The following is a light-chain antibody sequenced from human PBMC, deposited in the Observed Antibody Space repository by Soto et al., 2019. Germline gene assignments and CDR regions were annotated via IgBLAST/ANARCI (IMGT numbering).Light chain of an antibody. J-gene: IGKJ1*01. Sequence: EIVLTQSPGTLSLSPGERATLSCRASQNIGNIYLAWYQQKPGQAPRLLIYGASNRATGIPDRFSGSGSGTDFTLTISRLEAEDFAVYYCQQYDSSLTWTFGQGTKVEGK. V-gene: IGKV3-20*01. CDR1: QNIGNIY. CDR3: QQYDSSLTWT. CDR2: GAS.